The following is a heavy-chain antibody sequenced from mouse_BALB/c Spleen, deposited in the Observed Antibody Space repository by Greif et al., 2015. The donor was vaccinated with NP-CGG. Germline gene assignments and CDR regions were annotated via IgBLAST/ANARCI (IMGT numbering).Heavy chain of an antibody. CDR1: GFAFSSYD. D-gene: IGHD2-1*01. V-gene: IGHV5-12-1*01. CDR3: ASLYYGNYRSPHYFDY. Sequence: EVKLMESGGGLVKPGGSLKLSCAASGFAFSSYDMSWVRQTPEKRLEWVAYISSGGGSTYYPDTVKGRFTISRDNAKNALYLQRSSLKSEDTAMYYCASLYYGNYRSPHYFDYWGQGTTLTVSS. CDR2: ISSGGGST. J-gene: IGHJ2*01.